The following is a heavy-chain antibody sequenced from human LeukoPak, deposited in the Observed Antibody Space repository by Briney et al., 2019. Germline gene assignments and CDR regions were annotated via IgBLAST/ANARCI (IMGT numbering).Heavy chain of an antibody. V-gene: IGHV1-2*02. CDR2: VNPNSGDT. D-gene: IGHD1-26*01. Sequence: GASVKVSCKASGYTFTGYYLHWVRQAPGQGLEWMGCVNPNSGDTAYAQKFQGRVTMTRDTSISTAYMELSRLRSDDTAVYYCARDRGSYLAYYYYMDVWGKGTTVSVSS. J-gene: IGHJ6*03. CDR1: GYTFTGYY. CDR3: ARDRGSYLAYYYYMDV.